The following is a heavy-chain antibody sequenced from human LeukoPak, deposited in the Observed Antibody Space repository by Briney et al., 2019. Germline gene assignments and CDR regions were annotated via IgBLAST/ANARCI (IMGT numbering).Heavy chain of an antibody. V-gene: IGHV5-10-1*04. CDR1: GYIFTNYW. J-gene: IGHJ1*01. Sequence: GESLKISCRGSGYIFTNYWIIWVRPMPGKGLEWVGKIDPTDSYVDYSPSFRGQVTISADKSISTAYLQWSSLKASDTAIYYCARLQYSSSWYNAEYFQHWGQGTLVTVSS. CDR2: IDPTDSYV. CDR3: ARLQYSSSWYNAEYFQH. D-gene: IGHD6-13*01.